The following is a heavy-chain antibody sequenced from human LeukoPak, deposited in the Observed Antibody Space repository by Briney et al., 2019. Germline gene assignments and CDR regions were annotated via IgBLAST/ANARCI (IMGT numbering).Heavy chain of an antibody. J-gene: IGHJ4*02. CDR2: IIPIFGTA. V-gene: IGHV1-69*13. CDR1: GGTFSSYA. D-gene: IGHD3-10*01. CDR3: ARGVPHLTYYYGSGSTYFDY. Sequence: GASVKVSCKASGGTFSSYAISWVRQAPGQGLEWMGGIIPIFGTANYARKFQGRVTITADESTSTAYMELSSLRSEDTAVYYCARGVPHLTYYYGSGSTYFDYWGQGTLVTVSS.